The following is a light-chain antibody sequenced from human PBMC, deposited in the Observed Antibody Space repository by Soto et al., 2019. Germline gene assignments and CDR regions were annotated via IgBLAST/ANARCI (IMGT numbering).Light chain of an antibody. CDR1: QRLSSN. V-gene: IGKV3-15*01. CDR2: GAS. CDR3: QQYINWPRT. J-gene: IGKJ1*01. Sequence: EIVLTQSPVTLSVSPGERVTLSCRASQRLSSNLAWYQQRPGQAPRLLIYGASIRATDLPARFIGSGSGTEFTLTISSLQSEDFAVYYCQQYINWPRTFGQGTKVGVK.